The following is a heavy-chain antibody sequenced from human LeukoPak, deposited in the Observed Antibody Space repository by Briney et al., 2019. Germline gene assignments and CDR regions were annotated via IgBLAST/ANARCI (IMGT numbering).Heavy chain of an antibody. CDR2: MNPNSGNT. D-gene: IGHD1-1*01. V-gene: IGHV1-8*01. Sequence: GASVKVSCKASGYTFTSYDINWVRQAPGQGLEWMGWMNPNSGNTGYAQKFQGRVTMTRNTSISTAYMELSSLRSEDTAVYYCARYPYYYYGMDVWGQGTTVTVSS. CDR3: ARYPYYYYGMDV. J-gene: IGHJ6*02. CDR1: GYTFTSYD.